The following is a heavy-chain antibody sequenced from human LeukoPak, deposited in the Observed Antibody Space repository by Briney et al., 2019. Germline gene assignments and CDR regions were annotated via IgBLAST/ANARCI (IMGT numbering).Heavy chain of an antibody. CDR2: ISYSSSTI. D-gene: IGHD3-10*01. V-gene: IGHV3-48*01. CDR3: ARVPRLSITMG. Sequence: PGGSLRLSCAASGFTFSSYSMNWVRQAPGKGLEWVSYISYSSSTIYYADSVKGRFTISRDNAKNSLFLQMNSLRAEDTAVYYCARVPRLSITMGWGQGTLVTVSS. CDR1: GFTFSSYS. J-gene: IGHJ4*02.